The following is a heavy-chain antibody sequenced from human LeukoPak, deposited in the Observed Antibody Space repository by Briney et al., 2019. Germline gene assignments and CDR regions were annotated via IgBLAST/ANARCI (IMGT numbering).Heavy chain of an antibody. CDR2: ISSDGSNK. J-gene: IGHJ6*02. Sequence: GRSLRLSCAASGFTFSTYGMHWVRQAPGKGLEWVAVISSDGSNKNYADSVKGRLAISRDNSKNTVYLQMNSLRAEDTAVYYCAEGAPGNIVVLSATVYYGMDVWGQGTTVTVSS. CDR1: GFTFSTYG. V-gene: IGHV3-30*18. D-gene: IGHD2-2*01. CDR3: AEGAPGNIVVLSATVYYGMDV.